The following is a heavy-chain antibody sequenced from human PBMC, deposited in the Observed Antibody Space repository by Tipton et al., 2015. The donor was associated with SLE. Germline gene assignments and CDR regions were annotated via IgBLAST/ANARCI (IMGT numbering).Heavy chain of an antibody. CDR3: ARGPRWWEQQLPPVY. Sequence: SLRLSCAASGFTFSSYAMHWVRQAPGKGLEGVAVISYDGSNKYYADSVKGRFTISRDNSKNTLYLQMSSLRAEDTAVYYCARGPRWWEQQLPPVYWGQGTLVTVSS. V-gene: IGHV3-30-3*01. J-gene: IGHJ4*02. D-gene: IGHD6-13*01. CDR1: GFTFSSYA. CDR2: ISYDGSNK.